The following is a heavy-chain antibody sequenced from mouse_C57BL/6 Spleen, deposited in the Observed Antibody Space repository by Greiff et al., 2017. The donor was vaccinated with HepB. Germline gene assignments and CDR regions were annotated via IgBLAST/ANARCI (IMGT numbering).Heavy chain of an antibody. V-gene: IGHV1-55*01. D-gene: IGHD1-1*01. CDR1: GYTFTSYW. J-gene: IGHJ2*01. CDR3: ARDLYYCGSSPFDY. CDR2: IYPGRGST. Sequence: QVQLQQPGAELVKPGASVKMSCKASGYTFTSYWITWVKQRPGQGLEWIGDIYPGRGSTNYNEKFKSKATLTVDTSSSTAYMQLSSLTSEDSAVYYCARDLYYCGSSPFDYWGQGTTLTVSS.